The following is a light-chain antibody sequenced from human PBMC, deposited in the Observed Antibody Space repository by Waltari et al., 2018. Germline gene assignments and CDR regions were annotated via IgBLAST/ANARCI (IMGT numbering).Light chain of an antibody. J-gene: IGKJ3*01. CDR2: KAS. V-gene: IGKV1-5*03. CDR3: QQYNSYSRGT. CDR1: QSISSW. Sequence: DIQMTQSPSTLSASVGDRVTITCRASQSISSWLAWYQQKPGKAPKRLIYKASSLESGVPSRFSGSGSGTEYTLTISSLQPDDFATYYCQQYNSYSRGTFGPGTKVDIK.